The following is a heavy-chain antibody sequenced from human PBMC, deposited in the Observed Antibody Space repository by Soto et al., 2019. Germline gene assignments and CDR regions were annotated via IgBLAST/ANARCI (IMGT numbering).Heavy chain of an antibody. CDR3: AKDRTYSYGADY. J-gene: IGHJ4*02. Sequence: EVQLSESGGGLVQPGGSLRLSCEVSGFSFITYAMSWVRQAPGKGLEWISSITGNGDKTYYEDSVQGRFTISRDNSKNTLYLQMNSLRAEDTAIYYCAKDRTYSYGADYWGQGTLVTVSS. V-gene: IGHV3-23*01. CDR2: ITGNGDKT. CDR1: GFSFITYA. D-gene: IGHD5-18*01.